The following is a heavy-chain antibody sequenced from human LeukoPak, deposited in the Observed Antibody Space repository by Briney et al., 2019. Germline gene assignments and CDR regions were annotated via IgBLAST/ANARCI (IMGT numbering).Heavy chain of an antibody. D-gene: IGHD6-13*01. CDR3: ARDMTITGADDY. V-gene: IGHV3-48*04. J-gene: IGHJ4*02. Sequence: GGSLRLSCTASGFTFSAYPMTWVRQAPGKGLEWVSYISGSGDIIYYADSVKGRFTISRDNAKNPLYLQMDSLRAEDTAIYYCARDMTITGADDYWGQGTLVTVSS. CDR2: ISGSGDII. CDR1: GFTFSAYP.